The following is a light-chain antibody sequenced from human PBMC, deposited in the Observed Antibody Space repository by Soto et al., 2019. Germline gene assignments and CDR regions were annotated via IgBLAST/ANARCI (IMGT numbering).Light chain of an antibody. V-gene: IGLV2-14*01. CDR1: SSDIGGYNY. CDR2: EVS. CDR3: SSYTSSSTLYV. Sequence: QSALTQPVSVSGSPGQSITISCAGTSSDIGGYNYVSWYQQHPGKAPKVMIYEVSNRPSGVSNRFSGSKSGNTASLTISGLQAEDEADYYCSSYTSSSTLYVFGSGTKVTVL. J-gene: IGLJ1*01.